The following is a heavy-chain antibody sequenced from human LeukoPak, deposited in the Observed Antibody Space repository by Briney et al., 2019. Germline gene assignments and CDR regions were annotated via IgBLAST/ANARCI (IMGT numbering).Heavy chain of an antibody. D-gene: IGHD3-10*01. V-gene: IGHV3-21*01. CDR2: ISSSSRYI. Sequence: GGSLRLSCAASGFTFSSYSMNWVRQAPGKGLEWVSSISSSSRYIYYADSLKGRSTISRDNAKNSLYLQMNSLRAEDTAVYYCARVKYERGVIIYYFDYWGQGTLVTVSS. J-gene: IGHJ4*02. CDR3: ARVKYERGVIIYYFDY. CDR1: GFTFSSYS.